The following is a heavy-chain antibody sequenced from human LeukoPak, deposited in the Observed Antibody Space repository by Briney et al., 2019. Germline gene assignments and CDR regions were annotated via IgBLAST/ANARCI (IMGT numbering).Heavy chain of an antibody. Sequence: SQTLSLTCAISGDSVSSNSAAWNWLRQSPSRGLEWLGRTYYRSKWYNDYAVSVKSRITINPDTSKNQFSLQLNSVTPEDTAVYYCARDRDPSSGWTPYYMDVWGKGTTVTVSS. V-gene: IGHV6-1*01. J-gene: IGHJ6*03. CDR2: TYYRSKWYN. CDR3: ARDRDPSSGWTPYYMDV. D-gene: IGHD6-19*01. CDR1: GDSVSSNSAA.